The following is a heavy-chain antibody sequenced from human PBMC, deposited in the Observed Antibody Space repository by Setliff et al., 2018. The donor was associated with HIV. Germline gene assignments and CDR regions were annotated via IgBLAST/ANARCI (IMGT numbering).Heavy chain of an antibody. D-gene: IGHD6-13*01. V-gene: IGHV4-34*01. CDR2: INHSGST. J-gene: IGHJ5*02. Sequence: PSETLSLTCVVYGGPFSGYYWSWMRQSPRKGLEWIGEINHSGSTTYNPSLKSRVTISVDTSKKRFSLNLNSVTAADTAVYYCARSSMVVVPGRSSWYGAYWYDPWGQGTLVTVSS. CDR1: GGPFSGYY. CDR3: ARSSMVVVPGRSSWYGAYWYDP.